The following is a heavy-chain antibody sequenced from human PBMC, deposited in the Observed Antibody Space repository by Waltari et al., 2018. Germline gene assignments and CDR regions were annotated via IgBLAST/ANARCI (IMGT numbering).Heavy chain of an antibody. CDR1: GFSLSTSGMR. D-gene: IGHD2-2*01. V-gene: IGHV2-70*04. CDR3: ALSIVVVPAAMRDY. J-gene: IGHJ4*02. Sequence: QVTLKESGPALVKPTQTLTLTCTSSGFSLSTSGMRVSWIRQPPGKALEWLARIDWDDDKFYSTSLKTRLTISKDTSKNQVVLTMTNMDPVDTATYYCALSIVVVPAAMRDYWGQGTLVTVSS. CDR2: IDWDDDK.